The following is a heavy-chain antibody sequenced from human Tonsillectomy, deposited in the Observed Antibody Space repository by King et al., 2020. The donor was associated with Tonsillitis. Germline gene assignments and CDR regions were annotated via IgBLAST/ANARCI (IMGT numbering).Heavy chain of an antibody. CDR1: GFTFSSYW. CDR2: INSDGSST. Sequence: VQLVESGGGLVQPGGSLRLSCAASGFTFSSYWMHWVRQAPGKGLVWVSRINSDGSSTSYADSVKGRFTISRDNAKNTLYLQMNSLRAEDTAVYYCARAYXDXXTGHYYYYGMXVWGQXTTVTV. V-gene: IGHV3-74*01. CDR3: ARAYXDXXTGHYYYYGMXV. J-gene: IGHJ6*01. D-gene: IGHD3-9*01.